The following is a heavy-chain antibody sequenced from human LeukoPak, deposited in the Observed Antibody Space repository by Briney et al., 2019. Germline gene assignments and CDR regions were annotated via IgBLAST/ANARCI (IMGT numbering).Heavy chain of an antibody. J-gene: IGHJ3*02. CDR3: ARELYCSGGSCHSRDAFDI. D-gene: IGHD2-15*01. Sequence: SETLSLTCTVSGGSVSSYYWSWIRQPPGKGLEWIGYIFFIGATNYNPSPKSRVTISIDTSKNQFSLRLSSVTAADTAVYYCARELYCSGGSCHSRDAFDIWGQGTMVTVSS. CDR2: IFFIGAT. CDR1: GGSVSSYY. V-gene: IGHV4-59*02.